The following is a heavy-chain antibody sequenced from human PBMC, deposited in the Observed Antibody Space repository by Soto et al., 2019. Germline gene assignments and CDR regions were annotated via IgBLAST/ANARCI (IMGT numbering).Heavy chain of an antibody. V-gene: IGHV4-31*02. D-gene: IGHD3-3*01. CDR2: IYYSGST. Sequence: PSETLSLTCTVSGGYIRSGGYYWSWIRQHPGKGLEWIGYIYYSGSTYYNPSPKSRVTISVDTSKNQFSLKLSSVTAADTAVYYCASSSTDFWSGYYPSYYYGMDVWGQGTTVTVSS. CDR3: ASSSTDFWSGYYPSYYYGMDV. CDR1: GGYIRSGGYY. J-gene: IGHJ6*02.